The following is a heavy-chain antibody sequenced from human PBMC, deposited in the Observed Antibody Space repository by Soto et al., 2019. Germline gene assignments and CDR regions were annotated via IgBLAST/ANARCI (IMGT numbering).Heavy chain of an antibody. D-gene: IGHD3-3*01. Sequence: QGQLVQSGAEVKNPGASVKVSCKASGYTFTSYGISWVRQAPGQGLEWMGWISAYNGNTNYAQKHQGRVPMTSATSTSTAYLQLRSLRSDVTAVYYCSRTSFEFWSGYSILYGMYVCGQVTTVTVSS. CDR2: ISAYNGNT. J-gene: IGHJ6*02. CDR3: SRTSFEFWSGYSILYGMYV. V-gene: IGHV1-18*04. CDR1: GYTFTSYG.